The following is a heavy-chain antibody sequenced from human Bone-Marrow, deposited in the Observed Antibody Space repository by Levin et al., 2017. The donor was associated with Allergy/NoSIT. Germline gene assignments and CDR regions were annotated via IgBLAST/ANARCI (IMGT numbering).Heavy chain of an antibody. V-gene: IGHV4-30-2*01. CDR1: GGSISSGGYS. CDR3: ARYCGDYDLRAFDI. Sequence: PSETLSLTCAVSGGSISSGGYSWSWIRQPPGKGLEWIGYIYHSGSTYYNPSLKSRVTISVDRSKNQFSLKLSSVTAADTAVYYCARYCGDYDLRAFDIWGQGTMVTVSS. D-gene: IGHD4-17*01. CDR2: IYHSGST. J-gene: IGHJ3*02.